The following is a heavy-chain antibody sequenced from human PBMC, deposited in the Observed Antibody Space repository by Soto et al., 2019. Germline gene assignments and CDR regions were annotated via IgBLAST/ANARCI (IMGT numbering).Heavy chain of an antibody. CDR1: GFTFDDYA. D-gene: IGHD5-12*01. J-gene: IGHJ5*02. CDR3: AKGWLRLGGGWFDP. CDR2: ISWNSGSI. V-gene: IGHV3-9*01. Sequence: EVQLVESGGGLVQPGRSLRLSCAASGFTFDDYAMHWVRQAPGKGLEWVSGISWNSGSIGYADSVKGRFIISRDNAKNSLYLQMNSLRAEDTALYYCAKGWLRLGGGWFDPWGQGTLVTVSS.